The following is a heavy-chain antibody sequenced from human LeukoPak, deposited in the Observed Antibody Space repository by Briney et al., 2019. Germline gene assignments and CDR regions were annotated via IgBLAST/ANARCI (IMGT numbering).Heavy chain of an antibody. Sequence: ASVKVSCKTSGYTFTAYYMHWVRQAPGQGLEWMGWINPNSGGTNYAQNFQGRVTMTRDTSISTAYMELRRLRSDDTAVYYCARGDHNNCGSSRCYGWFDPWGQGTLVTVSS. J-gene: IGHJ5*02. CDR2: INPNSGGT. V-gene: IGHV1-2*02. CDR3: ARGDHNNCGSSRCYGWFDP. CDR1: GYTFTAYY. D-gene: IGHD2-2*01.